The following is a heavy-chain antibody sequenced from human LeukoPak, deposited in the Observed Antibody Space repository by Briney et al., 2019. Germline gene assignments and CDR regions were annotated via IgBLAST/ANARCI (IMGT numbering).Heavy chain of an antibody. D-gene: IGHD3-22*01. J-gene: IGHJ5*02. CDR2: INPNSGGA. CDR3: ARGPHRLNWLDP. V-gene: IGHV1-2*02. Sequence: ASVKVSCKASGYTFTDYYIHWVRQAPGQGLEWMGWINPNSGGANYAQKFQGRVTMTRDTSINTAYMELSGLTSDDTVVYYCARGPHRLNWLDPWGQGTLVTVSS. CDR1: GYTFTDYY.